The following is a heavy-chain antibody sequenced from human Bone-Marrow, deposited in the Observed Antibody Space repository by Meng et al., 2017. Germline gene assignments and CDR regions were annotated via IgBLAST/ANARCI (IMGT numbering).Heavy chain of an antibody. CDR2: IYHSGST. V-gene: IGHV4-30-2*01. Sequence: QLQLQESGSGLVKPSQTLPLTCAVSGGSISNGGYSLSWIRQPPGKGLEWIGYIYHSGSTYYNPSLKSRVTISVDTSKNQFSLKLSSVTAADTAVYYCARGKSNSSPPFDPWGQGTLVTVSS. CDR3: ARGKSNSSPPFDP. CDR1: GGSISNGGYS. D-gene: IGHD6-6*01. J-gene: IGHJ5*02.